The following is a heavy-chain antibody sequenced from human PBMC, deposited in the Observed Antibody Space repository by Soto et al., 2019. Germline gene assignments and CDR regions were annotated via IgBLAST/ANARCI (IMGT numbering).Heavy chain of an antibody. Sequence: GGSLRLSCAASGFTFSNYAMSWVRQAPGRGLEWVSTISGDGGGTFYADSVKGRFTISRDNSRNTLYLQMTSLRAEDAALYYCTKAGANWFDPWGQGTLVTVSS. CDR3: TKAGANWFDP. CDR1: GFTFSNYA. D-gene: IGHD1-26*01. V-gene: IGHV3-23*01. CDR2: ISGDGGGT. J-gene: IGHJ5*02.